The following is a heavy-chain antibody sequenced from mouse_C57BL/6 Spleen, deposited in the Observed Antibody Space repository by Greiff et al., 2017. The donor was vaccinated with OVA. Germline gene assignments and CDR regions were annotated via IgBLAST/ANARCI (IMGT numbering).Heavy chain of an antibody. J-gene: IGHJ4*01. D-gene: IGHD2-4*01. CDR2: IYWDDDK. Sequence: QVTLKVCGPGILQSSQTLSLTCSFSGFSLSTSGMGVSWIRQPSGKGLEWLAHIYWDDDKRYNPSLKSRLTISKDTSRNQVFLKITSVDTADTATYYCARNFYDYDGYYAMDYWGQGTSVTVSS. V-gene: IGHV8-12*01. CDR1: GFSLSTSGMG. CDR3: ARNFYDYDGYYAMDY.